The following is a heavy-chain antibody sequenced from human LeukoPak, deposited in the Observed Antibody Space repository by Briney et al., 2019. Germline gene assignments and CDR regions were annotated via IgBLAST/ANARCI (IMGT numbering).Heavy chain of an antibody. D-gene: IGHD7-27*01. V-gene: IGHV4-59*01. CDR3: ARGTGDRYYYYYMDV. J-gene: IGHJ6*03. CDR1: GGSISSYY. Sequence: PSETLSLTCTVSGGSISSYYWSWIRQPPGRGLEWIGYIYYSGSTNYNPSLKSRVTISIDTSKNQLSLKLSSVTAADTAVYYCARGTGDRYYYYYMDVWGKGTTVIVSS. CDR2: IYYSGST.